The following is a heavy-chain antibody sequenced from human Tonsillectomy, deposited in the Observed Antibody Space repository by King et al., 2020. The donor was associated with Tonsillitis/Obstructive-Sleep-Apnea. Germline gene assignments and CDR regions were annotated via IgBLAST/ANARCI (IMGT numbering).Heavy chain of an antibody. D-gene: IGHD2-15*01. CDR2: INHSGST. Sequence: VQLQQWGAGLLKPSETLSLPCAVYGGSFSGYYWSWIRQPPGKGLEWIGEINHSGSTNYNPSLKSRVTISVDTSKNQFSLKLSSVTAADTAVYYCASSPCSGGSCYYHYWGQGTLVTVSS. CDR3: ASSPCSGGSCYYHY. J-gene: IGHJ4*02. CDR1: GGSFSGYY. V-gene: IGHV4-34*01.